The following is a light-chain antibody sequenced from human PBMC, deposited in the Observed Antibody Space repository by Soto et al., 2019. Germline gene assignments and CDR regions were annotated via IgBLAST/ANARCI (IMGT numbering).Light chain of an antibody. CDR3: QQSYITLT. J-gene: IGKJ2*01. CDR2: AAS. Sequence: DLQMTQSPSSLSASVGDRVTITCRASQSISSYLNWYQQKPGKAPKLLIYAASSLQSGVPSRFSGSGSGTDFTLTISSLQPEDFATYYCQQSYITLTFGQGTKLEIK. CDR1: QSISSY. V-gene: IGKV1-39*01.